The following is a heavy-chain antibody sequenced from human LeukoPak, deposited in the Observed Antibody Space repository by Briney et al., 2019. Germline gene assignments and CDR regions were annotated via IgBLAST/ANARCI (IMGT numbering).Heavy chain of an antibody. CDR3: ARLGVVTPYYYYYYMDV. CDR1: GVAISGYH. J-gene: IGHJ6*03. CDR2: IYYSGST. V-gene: IGHV4-59*08. Sequence: LSRIGTGTGVAISGYHWIWIRQPPGKGLEWIGYIYYSGSTNYNPSLKSRVTISVDTSKNQFSLKLSSVTAADTAVYYCARLGVVTPYYYYYYMDVWGKGTTVTVSS. D-gene: IGHD4-23*01.